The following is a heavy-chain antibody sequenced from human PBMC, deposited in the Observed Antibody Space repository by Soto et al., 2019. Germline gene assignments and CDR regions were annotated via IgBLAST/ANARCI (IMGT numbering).Heavy chain of an antibody. Sequence: GASVKVSCKASGYTFTSYGISWVRQAPGQGLEWMGWISAYNGNTNYAQKLQGRVTMTTDTSTSTAYMELRSLRSDDTAVYYCARGSIIEVPAAPLSWFDPWGQGTLVTVS. CDR1: GYTFTSYG. D-gene: IGHD2-2*01. V-gene: IGHV1-18*01. J-gene: IGHJ5*02. CDR3: ARGSIIEVPAAPLSWFDP. CDR2: ISAYNGNT.